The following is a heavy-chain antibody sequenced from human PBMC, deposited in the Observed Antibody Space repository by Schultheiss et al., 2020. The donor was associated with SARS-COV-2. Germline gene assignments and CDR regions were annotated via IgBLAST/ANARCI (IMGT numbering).Heavy chain of an antibody. J-gene: IGHJ4*02. D-gene: IGHD3-22*01. CDR3: AREFNYYDSSGPFDY. V-gene: IGHV4-59*12. Sequence: SETLSLTCTVSGGSISSYYWSWIRQPPGKGLEWIGYIYYSGSTNYNPSLKSRVTISVDTSKNQFSLKLSSVTAADTAVYYCAREFNYYDSSGPFDYWGQGTLVTVSS. CDR2: IYYSGST. CDR1: GGSISSYY.